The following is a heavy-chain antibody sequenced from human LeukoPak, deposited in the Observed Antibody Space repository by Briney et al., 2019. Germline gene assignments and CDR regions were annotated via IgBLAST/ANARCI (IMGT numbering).Heavy chain of an antibody. V-gene: IGHV3-48*01. CDR2: ISSSSSTI. D-gene: IGHD6-25*01. Sequence: PGGSLRLSCAASGFTFSSYSMNWVRQAPGKGLEWVSYISSSSSTIYYADSVKGRFTISRDNAKNSLYLQMNSLRAEDTAVYYCARDVRRAARYYFDYWGQGTLVTVSS. CDR3: ARDVRRAARYYFDY. J-gene: IGHJ4*02. CDR1: GFTFSSYS.